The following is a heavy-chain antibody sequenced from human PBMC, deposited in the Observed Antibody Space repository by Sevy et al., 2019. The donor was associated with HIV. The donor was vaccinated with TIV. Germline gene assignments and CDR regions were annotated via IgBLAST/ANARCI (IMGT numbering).Heavy chain of an antibody. CDR2: ISYEGTEK. Sequence: GGSLRLSCAASGFAFSSHAMHWVRQAPGKGLEWVAVISYEGTEKFYAASVEGRFTISRDNSKNMLSLQINSLRPEDTAVYYCARDGGYSIKWYPLYWGQGTLVTVSS. J-gene: IGHJ4*02. V-gene: IGHV3-30-3*01. CDR1: GFAFSSHA. CDR3: ARDGGYSIKWYPLY. D-gene: IGHD6-13*01.